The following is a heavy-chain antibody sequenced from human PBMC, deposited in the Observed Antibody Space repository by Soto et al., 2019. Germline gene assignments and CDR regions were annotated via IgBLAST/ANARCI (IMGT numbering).Heavy chain of an antibody. D-gene: IGHD3-22*01. Sequence: QVQLVQSGAEVKKPGASVKVSCKASGYTFTSYYIHWVRQAPGQGLEWMGIINPSGGSTSYGQKFHGRVIMARDTSTSAVYMKLSNLRSEDTAVYYCAGVWIATRDSGGYPRGGMDVWGQGTTVTVSS. V-gene: IGHV1-46*01. CDR3: AGVWIATRDSGGYPRGGMDV. J-gene: IGHJ6*02. CDR1: GYTFTSYY. CDR2: INPSGGST.